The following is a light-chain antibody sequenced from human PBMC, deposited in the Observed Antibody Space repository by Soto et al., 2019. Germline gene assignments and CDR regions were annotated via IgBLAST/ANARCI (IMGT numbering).Light chain of an antibody. V-gene: IGKV1-5*03. CDR2: KAS. J-gene: IGKJ1*01. Sequence: DIQMTQSPSTLSASVGDRVTITCRASQSISGLLAWYQQKPGKAPKLLIYKASGLESGVPSRFSGSGSGTEFNLTISSLQPEDFATYYCQQYNSFIWTFGQGTKVDI. CDR3: QQYNSFIWT. CDR1: QSISGL.